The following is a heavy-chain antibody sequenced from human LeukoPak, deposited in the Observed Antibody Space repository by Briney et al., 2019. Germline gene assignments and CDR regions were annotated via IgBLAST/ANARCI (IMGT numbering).Heavy chain of an antibody. V-gene: IGHV3-49*03. Sequence: GRSLRLSCIASGFNFGDRGMSWFRQAPGKGLEWVSFIRSKMYGETADYAASVKGRFTISRDDSNSITYLQMNSLKTEDTAVYHCVRDGRGYSAAYFDSWGLGTLVTVSS. CDR3: VRDGRGYSAAYFDS. D-gene: IGHD5-12*01. CDR1: GFNFGDRG. CDR2: IRSKMYGETA. J-gene: IGHJ4*02.